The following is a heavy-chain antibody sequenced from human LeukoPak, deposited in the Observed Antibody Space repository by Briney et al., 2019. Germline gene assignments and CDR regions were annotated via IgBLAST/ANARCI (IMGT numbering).Heavy chain of an antibody. CDR1: GFTFSSYS. CDR2: ISSSSSYI. D-gene: IGHD1-26*01. V-gene: IGHV3-21*01. Sequence: GGSLRLSCAASGFTFSSYSMNWVRQAPGKGLEWVSSISSSSSYIYYADSVKGRFTISRDNAKNSLYLQMNSLRAEDTAVYYCARVRGSYYYYYYVDVWGKGTTVTVSS. CDR3: ARVRGSYYYYYYVDV. J-gene: IGHJ6*03.